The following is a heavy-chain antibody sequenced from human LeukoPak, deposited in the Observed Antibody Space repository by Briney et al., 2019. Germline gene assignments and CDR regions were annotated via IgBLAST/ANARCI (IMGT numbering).Heavy chain of an antibody. J-gene: IGHJ5*02. Sequence: ASVKVSCKASGHTFTGYYMHWVRQAPGQGLEWMGWINPNSGGTNYAQKFQGRVTMTRDTSISTPYMELRRLRSDDTAVYYCAREGSSGWYDVRDYWFAPWGQGTLVTVSS. V-gene: IGHV1-2*02. CDR1: GHTFTGYY. D-gene: IGHD6-19*01. CDR3: AREGSSGWYDVRDYWFAP. CDR2: INPNSGGT.